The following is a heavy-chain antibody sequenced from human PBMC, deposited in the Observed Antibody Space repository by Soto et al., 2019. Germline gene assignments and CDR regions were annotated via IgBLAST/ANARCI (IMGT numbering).Heavy chain of an antibody. CDR1: QFPFDVYS. Sequence: GGSLILSCVASQFPFDVYSMHWVRQAPGKGLEWVSYIRHTTSATFYADAVKGRFTISRDNRKNSLFLQMNSLRDDDTGVYFCARDRGSSGMFELDVWGPGTLVTVSS. CDR3: ARDRGSSGMFELDV. CDR2: IRHTTSAT. D-gene: IGHD6-19*01. J-gene: IGHJ3*01. V-gene: IGHV3-48*02.